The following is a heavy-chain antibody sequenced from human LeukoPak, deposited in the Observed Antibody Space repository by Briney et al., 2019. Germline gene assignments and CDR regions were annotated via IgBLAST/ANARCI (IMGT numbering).Heavy chain of an antibody. CDR2: IYTSGST. J-gene: IGHJ4*02. Sequence: SETLSLTCAVYGGSFSGYYWSWIRQPPGKGLEWIGRIYTSGSTNYNPSLKSRVTMSIDTSKNQFSLKVISVTAADAAVYYCARAGDGSGSYDNADYDYWGQGTLVTVSS. CDR1: GGSFSGYY. CDR3: ARAGDGSGSYDNADYDY. V-gene: IGHV4-59*10. D-gene: IGHD3-10*01.